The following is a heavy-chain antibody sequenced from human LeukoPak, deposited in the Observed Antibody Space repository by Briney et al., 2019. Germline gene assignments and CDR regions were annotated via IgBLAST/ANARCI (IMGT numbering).Heavy chain of an antibody. V-gene: IGHV4-34*01. J-gene: IGHJ4*02. CDR1: GGSFSGYY. D-gene: IGHD6-13*01. Sequence: SETLSLTCAVYGGSFSGYYWSWIRQPPGKGLEWIGEINHSGSTNYNPSLKSRVTISVDTSKNQFSLKLSSVTAADTAVYYCARGWYSSSWYFYWGQGTLVTVAS. CDR2: INHSGST. CDR3: ARGWYSSSWYFY.